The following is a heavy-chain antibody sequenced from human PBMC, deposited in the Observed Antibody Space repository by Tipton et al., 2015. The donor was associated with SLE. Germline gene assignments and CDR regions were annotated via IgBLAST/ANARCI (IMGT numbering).Heavy chain of an antibody. CDR2: IYYSGST. J-gene: IGHJ5*02. CDR3: ARRMAAAGRGWFDP. D-gene: IGHD6-13*01. Sequence: TLSLTCTVSGGSISSISYYWGWIRQPPGKGLEWIGSIYYSGSTYYNPSLKSRVTISVDTSKNQFSLKLSSVTAADTAVYYCARRMAAAGRGWFDPWGQGTLVTVSS. V-gene: IGHV4-39*01. CDR1: GGSISSISYY.